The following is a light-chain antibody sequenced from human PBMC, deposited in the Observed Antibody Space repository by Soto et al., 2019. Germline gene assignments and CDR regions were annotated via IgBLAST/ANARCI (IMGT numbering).Light chain of an antibody. CDR3: QQYGSSLVT. CDR1: QSVSSNY. CDR2: GAS. V-gene: IGKV3-20*01. Sequence: EIVLTQSPGTLFLSPGERATLSCRASQSVSSNYLAWYQQKPGQAPRLLIYGASSRASGIPDRLSGSGSGTDFPLTISRMEPEDFAVYYCQQYGSSLVTFGPGTKVDIE. J-gene: IGKJ3*01.